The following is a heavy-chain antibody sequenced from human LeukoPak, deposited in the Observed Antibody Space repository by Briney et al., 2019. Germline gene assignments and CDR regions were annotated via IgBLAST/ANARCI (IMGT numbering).Heavy chain of an antibody. CDR2: IRYDGSNK. CDR3: ARGEYRSGSRTPPFDA. CDR1: GFTFSSYG. V-gene: IGHV3-30*02. J-gene: IGHJ4*02. Sequence: PGGSLRLSCAASGFTFSSYGMHWVRQAPGKGLEWVAFIRYDGSNKYYADSVKGRFTISRDNSKNTLYLQMNSLRAEDTAVYYCARGEYRSGSRTPPFDAWGQGVLVTASS. D-gene: IGHD1-26*01.